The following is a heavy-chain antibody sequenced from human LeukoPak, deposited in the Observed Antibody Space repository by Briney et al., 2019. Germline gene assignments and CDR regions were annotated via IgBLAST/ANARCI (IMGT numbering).Heavy chain of an antibody. J-gene: IGHJ4*02. V-gene: IGHV4-59*12. CDR1: GGSISSYY. CDR3: ARDRHWTNDWVFDY. Sequence: SETLSLTCTVSGGSISSYYWSWIRQPPGKGLEWIGYIYYSGSTNYNPSLKSRVTISVDTSKNQFSLKLSSVTAADTAVYYCARDRHWTNDWVFDYWGQGTLVTVSS. D-gene: IGHD1/OR15-1a*01. CDR2: IYYSGST.